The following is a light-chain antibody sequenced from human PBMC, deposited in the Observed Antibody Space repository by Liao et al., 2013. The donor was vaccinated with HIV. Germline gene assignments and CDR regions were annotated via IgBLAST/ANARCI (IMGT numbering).Light chain of an antibody. CDR2: QDS. V-gene: IGLV3-1*01. Sequence: SYELTQPPSVSVSPGQTASITCSGDKLEDKYVCWYQQKPGQSPVLVIYQDSKRPSGIPERFSGSNSGNTATLAISGTQAMDEADYYCLAWDSSTAPWVFGGGTKLTVL. J-gene: IGLJ3*02. CDR3: LAWDSSTAPWV. CDR1: KLEDKY.